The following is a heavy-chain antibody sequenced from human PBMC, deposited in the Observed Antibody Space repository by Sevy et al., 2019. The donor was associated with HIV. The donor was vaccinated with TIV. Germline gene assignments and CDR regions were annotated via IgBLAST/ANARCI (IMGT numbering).Heavy chain of an antibody. V-gene: IGHV3-43D*03. J-gene: IGHJ4*02. CDR2: ISWDGGST. D-gene: IGHD6-13*01. Sequence: GGSLRLSCAASGFTFDDYAMHWVRQAPGKGLEWVSLISWDGGSTYYADSVKGRFTISRDNSKNSLYLQMNSLRAEDTALYYCAKDIISGRGSSWYWIDYWGQGTLVTVSS. CDR3: AKDIISGRGSSWYWIDY. CDR1: GFTFDDYA.